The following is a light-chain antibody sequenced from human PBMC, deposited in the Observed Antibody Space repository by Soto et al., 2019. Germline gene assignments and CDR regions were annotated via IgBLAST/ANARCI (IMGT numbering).Light chain of an antibody. CDR3: QQYNNWPIT. V-gene: IGKV3-15*01. Sequence: EIVMTQSPATLSVFPGERATLSCRASQSVSSNLAWYQQKPGQAPRRLIYGASTRATGIPARFSGSGSGTEFTLTISSLQSEDCAVYYCQQYNNWPITFGQGTRLEIK. J-gene: IGKJ5*01. CDR2: GAS. CDR1: QSVSSN.